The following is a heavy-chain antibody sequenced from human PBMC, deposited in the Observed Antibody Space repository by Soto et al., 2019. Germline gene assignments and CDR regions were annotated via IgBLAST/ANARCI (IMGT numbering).Heavy chain of an antibody. CDR3: ARGITIFGRLYYFDY. CDR2: IWYDGSNK. Sequence: GGSLRLSCAASGFTFSSYGMHWVRQAPGKGLEWVAVIWYDGSNKYYADSVKGRFTISRDNSKNTLYLQMNSLRAEDTAVYYCARGITIFGRLYYFDYWGQGTLVTVSS. CDR1: GFTFSSYG. V-gene: IGHV3-33*01. J-gene: IGHJ4*02. D-gene: IGHD3-3*01.